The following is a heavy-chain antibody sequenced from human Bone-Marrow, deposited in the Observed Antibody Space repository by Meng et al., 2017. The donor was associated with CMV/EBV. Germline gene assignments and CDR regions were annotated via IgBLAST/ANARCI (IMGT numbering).Heavy chain of an antibody. V-gene: IGHV1-2*02. CDR3: GRDVTASASLDY. CDR1: GYTFTGYF. CDR2: INPNSGGT. J-gene: IGHJ4*02. Sequence: ASVKVSCKASGYTFTGYFMHWVRQAPGQGLEWMGWINPNSGGTNYEQKFQGRVRMTRDTSISTAYMELTSLTSDDTAVYYCGRDVTASASLDYWGQGALVTVSS. D-gene: IGHD6-13*01.